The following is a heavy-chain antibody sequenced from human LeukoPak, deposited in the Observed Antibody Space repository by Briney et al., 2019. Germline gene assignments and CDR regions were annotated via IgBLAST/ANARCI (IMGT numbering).Heavy chain of an antibody. CDR2: INVSGGST. Sequence: GGSLRLSCAASGFTFSNYAMSWVRQAPGKGLEWVSGINVSGGSTFYADSVRGRFTISRDNSKNTLYLQMNSLRAEDTAVYYCARGYGDFRVEGRYFHSWGQGTLVTVSS. D-gene: IGHD4-17*01. J-gene: IGHJ4*02. CDR1: GFTFSNYA. CDR3: ARGYGDFRVEGRYFHS. V-gene: IGHV3-23*01.